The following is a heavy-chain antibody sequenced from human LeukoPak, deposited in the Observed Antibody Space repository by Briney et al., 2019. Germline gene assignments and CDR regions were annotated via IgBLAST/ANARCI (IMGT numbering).Heavy chain of an antibody. CDR2: ISWEGDTT. CDR3: TRDTDYGSATNYFDY. J-gene: IGHJ4*02. V-gene: IGHV3-43*01. CDR1: GLTFDDYA. Sequence: PGGSLRLSCAASGLTFDDYAMHWVRQAPGKGLEWVSLISWEGDTTYYADSVRGRFTISRDNSKNSLYLQMNSLRTEDTAFYYCTRDTDYGSATNYFDYWGQGTLVSVSS. D-gene: IGHD3-10*01.